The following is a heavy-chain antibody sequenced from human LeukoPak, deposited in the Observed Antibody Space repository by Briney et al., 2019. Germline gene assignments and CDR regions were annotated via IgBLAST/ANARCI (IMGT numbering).Heavy chain of an antibody. CDR1: GGSISSYY. J-gene: IGHJ6*02. CDR2: IYDSGST. Sequence: PSETLSLTCIVSGGSISSYYWSWIRQPPGKGLEWIGYIYDSGSTNYNPSLKSRDTISVDTSKNQFSLKLSSVAAADTAVYYCARDFRSGYPYYYYYGMDVWGQGTTVTVSS. D-gene: IGHD3-3*01. V-gene: IGHV4-59*01. CDR3: ARDFRSGYPYYYYYGMDV.